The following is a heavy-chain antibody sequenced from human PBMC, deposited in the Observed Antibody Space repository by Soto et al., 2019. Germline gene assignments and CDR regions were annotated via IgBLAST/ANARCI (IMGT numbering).Heavy chain of an antibody. Sequence: EVQLVESGGGLVQPGRSLRLSCAASGFTFDDCAMHWVRHAPGKGLEWVSGISWNSDIIGYADSVKGRFTISRDNANNSLYLQMNSLRPEDTALYYCAKAGGLGSYYWTPCDYWGQGTLVTVSS. CDR1: GFTFDDCA. CDR2: ISWNSDII. J-gene: IGHJ4*02. V-gene: IGHV3-9*01. D-gene: IGHD3-10*01. CDR3: AKAGGLGSYYWTPCDY.